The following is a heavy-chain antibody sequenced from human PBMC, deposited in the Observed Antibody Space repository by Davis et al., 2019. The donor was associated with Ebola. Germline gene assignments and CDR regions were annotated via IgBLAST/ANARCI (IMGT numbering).Heavy chain of an antibody. J-gene: IGHJ4*02. V-gene: IGHV1-69*04. CDR1: GGTFSSYA. CDR2: IIPILGIA. Sequence: SVKVSCKASGGTFSSYAISWVRQAPGQGLEWMGRIIPILGIANYAQKFQGRVTITADKSTSTAYMELSSLRSEDTAVYYCARDRYSSSWYRGGDYFDYWGQGTLVTVSS. CDR3: ARDRYSSSWYRGGDYFDY. D-gene: IGHD6-13*01.